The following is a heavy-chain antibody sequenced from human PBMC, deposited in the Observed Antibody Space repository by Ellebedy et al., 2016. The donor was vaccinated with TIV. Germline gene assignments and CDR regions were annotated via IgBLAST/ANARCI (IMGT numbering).Heavy chain of an antibody. Sequence: PGGPLRLSCPAPGFTFGSHDMHWVRQGTGKGLKWVSAIGSAGDTSYSGSVKGRFTISRENGKNSVYLQMNSLRAEDTAVYYCARASAGLDYWGQGTLVTVSS. CDR1: GFTFGSHD. D-gene: IGHD6-13*01. V-gene: IGHV3-13*01. CDR3: ARASAGLDY. CDR2: IGSAGDT. J-gene: IGHJ4*02.